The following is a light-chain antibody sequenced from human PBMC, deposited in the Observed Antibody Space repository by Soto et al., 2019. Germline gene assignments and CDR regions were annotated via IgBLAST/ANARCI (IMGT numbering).Light chain of an antibody. CDR3: QHYGCSPYS. CDR1: QSVSGNP. CDR2: GAS. J-gene: IGKJ2*03. Sequence: EIVLTQSPGTLSLSPGERATLSCRASQSVSGNPVAWYQQKPGQAPRLLIYGASSRATGIPDRFSGSGSGTDSTLTISTLQHHDFAVAYCQHYGCSPYSFGQGTKLEIE. V-gene: IGKV3-20*01.